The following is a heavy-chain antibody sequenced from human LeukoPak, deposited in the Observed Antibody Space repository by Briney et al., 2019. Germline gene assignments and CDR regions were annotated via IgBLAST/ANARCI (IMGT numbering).Heavy chain of an antibody. J-gene: IGHJ4*02. Sequence: GSLRLSCAASGFTFSSYTMNWVRQAPGKGLEWVSFITSGSSYIYYADSVKGRFTISRDNAKSSLYLQMNSLRAEDTAVYYCARGMGSGTYYFNYWGQGTLVTVSS. CDR2: ITSGSSYI. CDR3: ARGMGSGTYYFNY. D-gene: IGHD1-26*01. V-gene: IGHV3-21*01. CDR1: GFTFSSYT.